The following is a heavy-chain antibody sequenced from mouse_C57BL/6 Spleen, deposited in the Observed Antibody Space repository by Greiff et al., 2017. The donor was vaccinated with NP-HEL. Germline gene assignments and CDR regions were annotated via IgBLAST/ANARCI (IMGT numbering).Heavy chain of an antibody. D-gene: IGHD1-1*01. CDR3: ARDHGSSYYFDY. J-gene: IGHJ2*01. CDR1: GFTFSDYY. CDR2: INYDGSST. V-gene: IGHV5-16*01. Sequence: EVKLVESEGGLVQPGSSMKLSCTASGFTFSDYYMAWVRQVPEKGLEWVANINYDGSSTYYLDSLKSRFIISRDNAKIILYLQMSSLKSADTATYYCARDHGSSYYFDYWGQGTTLTVSS.